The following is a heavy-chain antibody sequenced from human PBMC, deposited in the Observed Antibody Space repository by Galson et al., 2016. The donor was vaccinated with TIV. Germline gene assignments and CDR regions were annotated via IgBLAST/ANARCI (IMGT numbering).Heavy chain of an antibody. CDR1: GYIFTNYY. D-gene: IGHD3-22*01. J-gene: IGHJ6*02. CDR2: INPRGGGRA. V-gene: IGHV1-46*01. Sequence: SVKVSCKASGYIFTNYYIHWVRQAPGQGLEWMGIINPRGGGRAIYAQKFQDRVTMTRDTSTSILYMQLSSLTSEDTAVYYCARDPVEDSESSAKGLYGMGVWGQGTTVIVSS. CDR3: ARDPVEDSESSAKGLYGMGV.